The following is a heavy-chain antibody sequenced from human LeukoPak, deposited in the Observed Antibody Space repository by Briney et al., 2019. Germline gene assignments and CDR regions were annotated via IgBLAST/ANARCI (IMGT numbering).Heavy chain of an antibody. CDR3: ARDNSHSRIYSTRGNAFDI. CDR2: ISSDGNNK. Sequence: GGSLRLSCAASGFTFSSFPMHWVRQAPGKGLEWVAVISSDGNNKYYADSVKGRFTISRDNSKNTLYLPMNSLRVEDTAVYYCARDNSHSRIYSTRGNAFDIWGQGTMVTVSS. J-gene: IGHJ3*02. CDR1: GFTFSSFP. D-gene: IGHD6-13*01. V-gene: IGHV3-30-3*01.